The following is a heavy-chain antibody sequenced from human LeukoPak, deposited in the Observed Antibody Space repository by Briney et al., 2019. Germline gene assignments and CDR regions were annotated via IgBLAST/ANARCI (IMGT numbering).Heavy chain of an antibody. Sequence: GGSLRLSCAASGFTFSSYAMSWVRQAPGKGVDGVSAISGSGGSTYYADSVKGRFTISRDNSKNTLYLQMNSLRAEDTAVYYCAKCSSGWYESFDYWGQGTLVTVSS. CDR1: GFTFSSYA. CDR3: AKCSSGWYESFDY. J-gene: IGHJ4*02. CDR2: ISGSGGST. V-gene: IGHV3-23*01. D-gene: IGHD6-19*01.